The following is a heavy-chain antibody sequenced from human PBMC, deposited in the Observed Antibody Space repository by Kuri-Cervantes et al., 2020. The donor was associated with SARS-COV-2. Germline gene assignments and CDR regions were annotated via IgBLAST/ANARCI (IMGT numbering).Heavy chain of an antibody. Sequence: SETLSLTCTVSGGSISSYYWSWIRQPAGKGLEWIGRIYTSGSTNYNPSLKSRVTVSVDTSKNQFSLKLSSVTAADTAVYYCARGSPHAKRVPAASWFDPWGQGTLVTVSS. J-gene: IGHJ5*02. CDR3: ARGSPHAKRVPAASWFDP. CDR2: IYTSGST. CDR1: GGSISSYY. V-gene: IGHV4-4*07. D-gene: IGHD2-2*01.